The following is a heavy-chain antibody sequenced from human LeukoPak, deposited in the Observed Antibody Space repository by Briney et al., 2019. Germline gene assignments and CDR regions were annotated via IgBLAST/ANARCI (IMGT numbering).Heavy chain of an antibody. Sequence: GGALRLSCAASGFTFRNYDMNWVRQAPGKGLEWVSFIGRSGSPIYYADSVKVRFTISRDNAKNSLYLQMSSLRVEDTAVYYCARGPAGDPFDHWGQGTLVTVSS. V-gene: IGHV3-48*03. CDR1: GFTFRNYD. CDR3: ARGPAGDPFDH. D-gene: IGHD3-16*01. J-gene: IGHJ4*02. CDR2: IGRSGSPI.